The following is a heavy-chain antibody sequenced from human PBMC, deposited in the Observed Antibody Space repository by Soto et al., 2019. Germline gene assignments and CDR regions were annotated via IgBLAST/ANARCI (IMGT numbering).Heavy chain of an antibody. J-gene: IGHJ6*02. V-gene: IGHV4-4*07. CDR1: GGSISSYY. D-gene: IGHD1-7*01. Sequence: PSETLSLTCTVSGGSISSYYWSWIRQPAGKGLEWIGRIYTSGSTNYNPSLKSRVTMSVDTSKNQFSLKLSSVTAADTAVYYCARDPSELPYYYYGMDVWGQGTTVTVSS. CDR2: IYTSGST. CDR3: ARDPSELPYYYYGMDV.